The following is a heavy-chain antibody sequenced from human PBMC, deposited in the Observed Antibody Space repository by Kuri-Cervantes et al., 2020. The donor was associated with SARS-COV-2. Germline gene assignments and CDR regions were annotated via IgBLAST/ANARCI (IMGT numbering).Heavy chain of an antibody. CDR1: GGSFSSGSYY. J-gene: IGHJ1*01. Sequence: GSLRPSCTVSGGSFSSGSYYWSWNRQPPGKGLDWIGYIYYSGSTNYNPSLKSRVTISVDTSKNQFSLKMSSVTAAYTAVYYCARQGIVPVSRINFQHWGQGTLVTVSS. D-gene: IGHD2/OR15-2a*01. CDR2: IYYSGST. V-gene: IGHV4-61*01. CDR3: ARQGIVPVSRINFQH.